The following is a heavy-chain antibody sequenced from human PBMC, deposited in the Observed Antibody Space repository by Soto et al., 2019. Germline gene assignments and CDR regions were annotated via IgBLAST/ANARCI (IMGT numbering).Heavy chain of an antibody. D-gene: IGHD6-13*01. CDR2: IIPILGIA. V-gene: IGHV1-69*04. CDR1: GGTFISYT. Sequence: SVKVSCKASGGTFISYTISWVRQAPGQGLEWMGRIIPILGIANYAQKFQGRVTITADKSTSTAYMELSSLRSEDTAVYYCARDLGVAAAGTAEAFDIWGQGTMVTVSS. J-gene: IGHJ3*02. CDR3: ARDLGVAAAGTAEAFDI.